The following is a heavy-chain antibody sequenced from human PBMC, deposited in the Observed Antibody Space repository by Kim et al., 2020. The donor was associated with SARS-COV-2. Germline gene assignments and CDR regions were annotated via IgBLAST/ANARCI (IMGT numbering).Heavy chain of an antibody. CDR1: GFSLTTNGVG. J-gene: IGHJ4*02. V-gene: IGHV2-5*02. D-gene: IGHD6-13*01. Sequence: SGPTLVNPTQTLTLTCTFSGFSLTTNGVGVGWIRQPPGKALEWLALIYWDGDKRYSPSLKTRLTITKDTSRNQVVLTMTNVDPVDTAPYYCAHSPSGNSGSWYPIEYNYFDYWGQGTLVTVSA. CDR2: IYWDGDK. CDR3: AHSPSGNSGSWYPIEYNYFDY.